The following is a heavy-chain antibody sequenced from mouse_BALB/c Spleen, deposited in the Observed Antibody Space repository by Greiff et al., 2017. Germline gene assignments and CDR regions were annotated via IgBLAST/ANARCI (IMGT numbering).Heavy chain of an antibody. Sequence: DLVKPGASVKLSCKASGYTFTSSWINWINQRPGQGLEWIGRIAPGSGSTYYNEMFKGKATLTVDTSSSTAYIQLSSLSSEDSAVYFCARHYGNYLDYWGQGTTLTVSS. CDR2: IAPGSGST. CDR1: GYTFTSSW. V-gene: IGHV1S41*01. J-gene: IGHJ2*01. CDR3: ARHYGNYLDY. D-gene: IGHD2-1*01.